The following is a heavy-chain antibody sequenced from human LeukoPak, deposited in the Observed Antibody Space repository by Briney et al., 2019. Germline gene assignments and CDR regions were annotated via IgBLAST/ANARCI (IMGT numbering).Heavy chain of an antibody. CDR1: GFSLSSYW. D-gene: IGHD3-22*01. CDR2: VNGDGSRT. J-gene: IGHJ4*02. V-gene: IGHV3-74*01. Sequence: GGSLRLSCAASGFSLSSYWMHWVRQAPGKGLVWVLRVNGDGSRTSCADSVKGRFTISRDDAKNTLSLQMNSLRAEDTAVYYCAREGYFDSSGYDFGYWGQGTLVTVSS. CDR3: AREGYFDSSGYDFGY.